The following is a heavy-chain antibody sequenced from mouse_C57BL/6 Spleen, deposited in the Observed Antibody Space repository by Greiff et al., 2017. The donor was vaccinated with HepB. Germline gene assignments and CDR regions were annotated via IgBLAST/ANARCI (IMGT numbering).Heavy chain of an antibody. CDR1: GYTFTDYY. CDR2: IYPGSGNT. CDR3: ARSSNWDWFAY. Sequence: VQLVESGAELVRPGASVKLSCKASGYTFTDYYINWVKQRPGQGLEWIARIYPGSGNTYYNEKFKGKATLTAEKSSSTAYMQLSSLTSEDSAVYFCARSSNWDWFAYWGQGTLVTVSA. D-gene: IGHD4-1*02. J-gene: IGHJ3*01. V-gene: IGHV1-76*01.